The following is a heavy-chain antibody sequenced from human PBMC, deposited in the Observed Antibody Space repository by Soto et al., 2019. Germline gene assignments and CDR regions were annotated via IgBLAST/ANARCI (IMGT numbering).Heavy chain of an antibody. Sequence: QVQLQESGPGLVKPSGTMSLTCAVSNGSISSSYWCNWVRQPPGRGLEWIGEIYHSGSTNYNPSLKSRVTMSVDKSNNHFSLKLASVSAADTAVYYCAGRVAGTGKIDLWGPGTLVTVSS. CDR2: IYHSGST. D-gene: IGHD6-19*01. V-gene: IGHV4-4*02. CDR1: NGSISSSYW. CDR3: AGRVAGTGKIDL. J-gene: IGHJ5*02.